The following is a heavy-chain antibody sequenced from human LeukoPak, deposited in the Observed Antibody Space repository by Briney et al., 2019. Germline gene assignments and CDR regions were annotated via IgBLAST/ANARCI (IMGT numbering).Heavy chain of an antibody. CDR2: ISYDGSNK. V-gene: IGHV3-30*03. CDR3: ATSLPPY. J-gene: IGHJ4*02. CDR1: GFTFNSYA. Sequence: GGSLRLSCAASGFTFNSYAMSWVRQAPGKGLEWVAVISYDGSNKYYADSVKGRFTISRDNSKNTLYLQMNSLRAEDTAVYYCATSLPPYWGQGTLVTVSS.